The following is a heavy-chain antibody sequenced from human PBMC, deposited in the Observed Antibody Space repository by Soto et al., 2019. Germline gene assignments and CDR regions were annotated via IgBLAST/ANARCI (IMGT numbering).Heavy chain of an antibody. J-gene: IGHJ4*02. Sequence: QVQLAESGGGVVQPGRSLRLSCAATGFTFSNYGMHWVRQAPGKGLEWVAVILKDGSDQKYADSMKGRFTISRDNSENTLYLQMNSVRAEDSGVYYCARDDDYTDNAFDYWGQGTLVTVSS. CDR2: ILKDGSDQ. V-gene: IGHV3-33*01. CDR3: ARDDDYTDNAFDY. D-gene: IGHD4-4*01. CDR1: GFTFSNYG.